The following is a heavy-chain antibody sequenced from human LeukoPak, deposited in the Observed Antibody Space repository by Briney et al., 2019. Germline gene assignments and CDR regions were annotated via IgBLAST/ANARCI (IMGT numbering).Heavy chain of an antibody. CDR1: GYTFTNYA. CDR3: ARDRSRILTGYYNQHNWFDP. J-gene: IGHJ5*02. V-gene: IGHV1-3*01. Sequence: GSVKVSCKASGYTFTNYAMHWVRLAPGQRLQWMGWINLVNGNTKYSQYFEGRVTITRDTSTSTAYMELRSLRSDDTAVYYCARDRSRILTGYYNQHNWFDPWGQGTLVTVSS. CDR2: INLVNGNT. D-gene: IGHD3-9*01.